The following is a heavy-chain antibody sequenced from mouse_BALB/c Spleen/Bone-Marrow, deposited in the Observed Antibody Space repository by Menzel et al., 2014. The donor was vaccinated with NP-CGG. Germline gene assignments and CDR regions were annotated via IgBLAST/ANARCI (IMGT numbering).Heavy chain of an antibody. J-gene: IGHJ2*01. V-gene: IGHV5-9-4*01. CDR1: GFTFSSYA. CDR3: ARDSSGYFDY. Sequence: EVHLVESGGGLVKPGGSLKLSCAASGFTFSSYAMSRVRQSPEKRLEWVAEISSGGSYTYYPDTVTGRLTISRDNAKNTLYLEMSSLRSEDTAMYYCARDSSGYFDYWGQGTTLTVSS. D-gene: IGHD3-1*01. CDR2: ISSGGSYT.